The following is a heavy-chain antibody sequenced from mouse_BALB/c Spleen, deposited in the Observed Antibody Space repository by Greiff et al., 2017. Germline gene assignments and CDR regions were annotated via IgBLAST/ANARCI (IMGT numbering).Heavy chain of an antibody. CDR1: GYTFTSYY. CDR3: TRELGGFAY. J-gene: IGHJ3*01. Sequence: VQLQQPGAELVKPGASVKLSCKASGYTFTSYYMYWVKQRPGQGLEWIGGINPSNGGTNFNEKFKSKATLTVDKSSSTAYMQLSSLTSEDSAVYYCTRELGGFAYWGQGTLVTVSA. D-gene: IGHD4-1*01. CDR2: INPSNGGT. V-gene: IGHV1S81*02.